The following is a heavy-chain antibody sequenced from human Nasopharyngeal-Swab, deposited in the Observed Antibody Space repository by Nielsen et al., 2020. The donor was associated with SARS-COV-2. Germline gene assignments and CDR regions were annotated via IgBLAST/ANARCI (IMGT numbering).Heavy chain of an antibody. V-gene: IGHV3-30*03. CDR3: ATSRGGGAYNYVLDY. CDR2: ISYDGSNK. Sequence: GGSLRLSCAASGFTFSSYGMHWVRQAPGKGLEWVAVISYDGSNKYYADSVKGRFTISRDNSKNTLYLQMNGLRAEDTAVYYCATSRGGGAYNYVLDYWGQGTLVTVSS. J-gene: IGHJ4*02. CDR1: GFTFSSYG. D-gene: IGHD3-16*01.